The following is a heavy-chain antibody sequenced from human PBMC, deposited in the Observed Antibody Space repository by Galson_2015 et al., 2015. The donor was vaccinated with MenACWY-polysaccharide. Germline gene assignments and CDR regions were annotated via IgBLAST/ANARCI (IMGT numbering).Heavy chain of an antibody. CDR2: MNPNSGNT. D-gene: IGHD6-19*01. V-gene: IGHV1-8*01. CDR1: GYTFTNYE. J-gene: IGHJ4*02. CDR3: ARGRRDTAVAATAAVFLDY. Sequence: SVKVSCKASGYTFTNYEINWVRQAPGQGLEWMGWMNPNSGNTGFAQKFQGRVTMTRNTSISTAYMELSSLTSEDTAVYYCARGRRDTAVAATAAVFLDYWGQGILVTVSS.